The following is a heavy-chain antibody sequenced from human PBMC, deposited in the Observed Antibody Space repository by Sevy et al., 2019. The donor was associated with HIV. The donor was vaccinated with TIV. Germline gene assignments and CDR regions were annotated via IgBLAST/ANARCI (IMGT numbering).Heavy chain of an antibody. CDR1: GFNFSIYG. V-gene: IGHV3-33*01. CDR3: ARGRDYGNFDY. Sequence: GGSLRLSCAASGFNFSIYGMHWVRQAPGKGLEWVALIWYDGSNQYYADSVKGRFTISRDNSKNTLFLQMNSLRAEDTAVYYCARGRDYGNFDYWGQGTLVIVSS. CDR2: IWYDGSNQ. D-gene: IGHD4-17*01. J-gene: IGHJ4*02.